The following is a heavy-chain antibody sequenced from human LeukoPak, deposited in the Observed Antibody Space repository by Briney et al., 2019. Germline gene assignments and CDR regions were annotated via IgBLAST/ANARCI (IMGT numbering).Heavy chain of an antibody. CDR3: ARDSCSSGSCPFGY. Sequence: GGSPRLSCAASGFTFSDYYMSWIRQAPGKGLEWVSYISSSGSNIYYADSVKGRFAISRDNAKNSLYLQMNSLRAEDTAVYYCARDSCSSGSCPFGYWGQGTLVTVSS. J-gene: IGHJ4*02. CDR1: GFTFSDYY. CDR2: ISSSGSNI. D-gene: IGHD2-15*01. V-gene: IGHV3-11*01.